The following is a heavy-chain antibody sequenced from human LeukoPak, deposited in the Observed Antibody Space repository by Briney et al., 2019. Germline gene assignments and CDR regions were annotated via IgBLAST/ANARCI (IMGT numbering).Heavy chain of an antibody. CDR3: ARVPGYYDSSGYYRLYNWFDP. Sequence: ASVKVSCKASGYTFTSYGISWVRQAPGQGLEWMGWISAYNGNTNYAQKLQGRVTMTTDTSTSTAYMELRSLRSEDTAVYYCARVPGYYDSSGYYRLYNWFDPWGQGTLVTVSS. CDR2: ISAYNGNT. V-gene: IGHV1-18*01. D-gene: IGHD3-22*01. J-gene: IGHJ5*02. CDR1: GYTFTSYG.